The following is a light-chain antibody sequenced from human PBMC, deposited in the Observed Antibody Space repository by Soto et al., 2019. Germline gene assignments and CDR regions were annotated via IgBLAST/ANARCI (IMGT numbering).Light chain of an antibody. J-gene: IGKJ5*01. CDR3: QQYNNWPLL. CDR1: QSVSSN. Sequence: EIVMTQSPATLSVSPGERVTLSCRASQSVSSNLAWYQQKPGQAPRLLIYGASTRATGIPARFSGSGSGTEFTLTISSLQSEDFAVYYCQQYNNWPLLFCQGTRLEIK. CDR2: GAS. V-gene: IGKV3-15*01.